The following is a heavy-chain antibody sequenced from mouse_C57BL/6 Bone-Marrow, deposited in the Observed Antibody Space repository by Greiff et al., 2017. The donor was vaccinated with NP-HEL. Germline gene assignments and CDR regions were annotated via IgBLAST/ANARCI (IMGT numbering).Heavy chain of an antibody. D-gene: IGHD1-1*02. V-gene: IGHV1-82*01. CDR2: IYPGDGDT. CDR1: GYAFSSSW. Sequence: VQPVESGPELVKPGASVKISCKASGYAFSSSWMNWVKQRPGKGLEWIGRIYPGDGDTNYNGKFKGKATLTADKSSSTAYMQLSSLTSEDSAVYFCASYGRSGPYAMDYWGQGTSVTVSS. J-gene: IGHJ4*01. CDR3: ASYGRSGPYAMDY.